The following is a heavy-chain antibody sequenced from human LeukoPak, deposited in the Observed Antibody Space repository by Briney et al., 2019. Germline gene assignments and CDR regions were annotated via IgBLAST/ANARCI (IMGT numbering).Heavy chain of an antibody. D-gene: IGHD2-2*01. CDR3: ATSSTARGGTDY. CDR1: GFTFSSYW. J-gene: IGHJ4*02. Sequence: GGSLRLSCAASGFTFSSYWTSWVRQAPGKGLEWVANIKHDGSEKYDVDSVKGRFTISRDNARNSLYLQMNSLGVEDTAVYYCATSSTARGGTDYWGQGTLVTVSS. CDR2: IKHDGSEK. V-gene: IGHV3-7*01.